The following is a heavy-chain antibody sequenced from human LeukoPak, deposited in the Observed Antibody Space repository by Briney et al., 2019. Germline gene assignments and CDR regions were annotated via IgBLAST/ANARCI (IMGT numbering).Heavy chain of an antibody. V-gene: IGHV3-7*01. CDR1: GFTFSSYW. D-gene: IGHD5-18*01. CDR3: ARDRAGTAMPMISYYYYYMDV. Sequence: GGSLRLSCAASGFTFSSYWMSWVRQAPGKGLEWVANIKQDGSEKYYVDSVKGRFTISRDNAKNSLYLQMNSLRAEDTAVYYCARDRAGTAMPMISYYYYYMDVWGKGTTVTVSS. CDR2: IKQDGSEK. J-gene: IGHJ6*03.